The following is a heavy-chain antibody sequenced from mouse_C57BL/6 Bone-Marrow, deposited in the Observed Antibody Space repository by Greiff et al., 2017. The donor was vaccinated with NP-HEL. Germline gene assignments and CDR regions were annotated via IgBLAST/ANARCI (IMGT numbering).Heavy chain of an antibody. D-gene: IGHD4-1*01. CDR2: ISSGSSTI. CDR3: ARLLGSWYFDY. J-gene: IGHJ2*01. CDR1: GFTFSDYG. Sequence: EVMLVESGGGLVKPGGSLKLSCAASGFTFSDYGMHWVRQAPEKGLEWVAYISSGSSTIYYADTVKGRFTISRDNAKNTLFLQMTSLGSEDTAMYYCARLLGSWYFDYWGQGTTLTVSS. V-gene: IGHV5-17*01.